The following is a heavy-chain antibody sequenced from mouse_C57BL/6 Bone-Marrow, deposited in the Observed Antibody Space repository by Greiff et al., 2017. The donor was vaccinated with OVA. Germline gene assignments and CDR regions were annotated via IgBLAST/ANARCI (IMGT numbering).Heavy chain of an antibody. CDR1: GYSITSGYY. D-gene: IGHD1-1*01. CDR3: AREAVTTVVARRFAY. J-gene: IGHJ3*01. CDR2: ISYDGSN. V-gene: IGHV3-6*01. Sequence: EVQLQESGPGLVKPSQSLSLTCSVTGYSITSGYYWNWIRQFPGNKLEWMGYISYDGSNNYNPSLKNRISITRDTSKNQIFLKLNSVTTEDTATYYCAREAVTTVVARRFAYWGQGTLVTVSA.